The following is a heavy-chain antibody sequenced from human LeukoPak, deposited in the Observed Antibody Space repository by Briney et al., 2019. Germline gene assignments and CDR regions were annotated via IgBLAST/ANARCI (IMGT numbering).Heavy chain of an antibody. Sequence: PSETLSLTCAVYGGSFSGYYWSWIRQPPGKGLEWIGEINHSGSTNYNPSLKSRVTISVDTSKNQFSLKLSSVTAADTAVYYCARERGILTIFGVVTNISFDYWGQGTLVTVSS. CDR1: GGSFSGYY. D-gene: IGHD3-3*01. J-gene: IGHJ4*02. CDR3: ARERGILTIFGVVTNISFDY. V-gene: IGHV4-34*01. CDR2: INHSGST.